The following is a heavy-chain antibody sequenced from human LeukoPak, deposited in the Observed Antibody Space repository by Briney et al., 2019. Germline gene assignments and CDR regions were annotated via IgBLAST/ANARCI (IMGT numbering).Heavy chain of an antibody. CDR1: GITFSSYW. J-gene: IGHJ4*02. V-gene: IGHV3-74*01. Sequence: GGSLRLSCAVSGITFSSYWMHWVRQDPGRGLLWVSRINTQGTYTNCADSVKGRFTISRDNAKNTLYLQMSSLRADGTAVYYCVIDLGDYNDFWGQGTLVSVSS. CDR3: VIDLGDYNDF. CDR2: INTQGTYT. D-gene: IGHD2-15*01.